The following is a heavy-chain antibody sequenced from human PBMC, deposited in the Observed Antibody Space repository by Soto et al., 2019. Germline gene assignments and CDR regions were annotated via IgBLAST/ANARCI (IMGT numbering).Heavy chain of an antibody. CDR2: TIPAFGTA. CDR3: WRHDKTALPPLDS. V-gene: IGHV1-69*14. Sequence: QVHLVQSGAEVKSPGSAVKVSCKVSGAGDTFSNYGLNWMRQAPGQGLEWMGGTIPAFGTANYAQKFQGRVTITADTSTTTAYMELSSLRQDDTAVYYCWRHDKTALPPLDSWGQGTLVSVSS. J-gene: IGHJ4*02. D-gene: IGHD1-1*01. CDR1: GAGDTFSNYG.